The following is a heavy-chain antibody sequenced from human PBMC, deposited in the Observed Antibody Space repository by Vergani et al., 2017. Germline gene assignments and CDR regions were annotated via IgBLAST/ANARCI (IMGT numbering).Heavy chain of an antibody. Sequence: EVQLVESGGGLVQPGRSLRLSCTASGFTFGDYAMSWVRQAPGKGLEWVSAISGSGGSTYYADSVKGRFTISRDNSKNTLYLQMNSLRAEDTAVYYCAKGTHYDLDAFDIWGQGTMVTVSS. V-gene: IGHV3-23*04. CDR2: ISGSGGST. D-gene: IGHD3-22*01. J-gene: IGHJ3*02. CDR1: GFTFGDYA. CDR3: AKGTHYDLDAFDI.